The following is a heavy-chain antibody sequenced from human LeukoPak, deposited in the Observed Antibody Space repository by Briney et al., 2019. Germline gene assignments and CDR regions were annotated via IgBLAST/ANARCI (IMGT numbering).Heavy chain of an antibody. J-gene: IGHJ3*02. D-gene: IGHD3-16*01. CDR1: GFTFDDYA. Sequence: PGGSLRLSCAASGFTFDDYAMHWVRQAPGKGLEWVSGISWNSGSIGYAESVKGRFTISRDNAKNSLYLQMNSLRAEDTALYYCAKDIRAGDWGAFDIWGQGTMVTVSS. V-gene: IGHV3-9*01. CDR2: ISWNSGSI. CDR3: AKDIRAGDWGAFDI.